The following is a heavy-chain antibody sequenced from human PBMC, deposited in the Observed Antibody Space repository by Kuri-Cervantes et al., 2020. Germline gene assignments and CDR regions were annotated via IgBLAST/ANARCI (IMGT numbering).Heavy chain of an antibody. D-gene: IGHD3-10*01. V-gene: IGHV1-18*01. J-gene: IGHJ3*02. CDR3: ARVSTLLWFGEFHLDAFDI. Sequence: ASVKVSCKASGYTFTSYGISWVRQAPGQGLEWMGWISAYNGNTNYAQKFQGRVTMTRNTSISTAYMELSSLRSEDTAVYYCARVSTLLWFGEFHLDAFDIWGQGTMVTVSS. CDR1: GYTFTSYG. CDR2: ISAYNGNT.